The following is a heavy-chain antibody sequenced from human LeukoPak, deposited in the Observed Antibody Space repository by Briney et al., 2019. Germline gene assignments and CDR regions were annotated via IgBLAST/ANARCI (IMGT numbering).Heavy chain of an antibody. CDR3: AKDVRVDYGDYYHGMDV. J-gene: IGHJ6*02. D-gene: IGHD4-17*01. V-gene: IGHV3-30*02. CDR1: GFTFSSYG. CDR2: IRYDGSNK. Sequence: SGGSLRLSCAASGFTFSSYGMHWVRQAPGKGLEWVAFIRYDGSNKYYADSVKGRFTISRDNSKNTLYLQMNSLRAEDTAVYYCAKDVRVDYGDYYHGMDVWGQGTTVTVSS.